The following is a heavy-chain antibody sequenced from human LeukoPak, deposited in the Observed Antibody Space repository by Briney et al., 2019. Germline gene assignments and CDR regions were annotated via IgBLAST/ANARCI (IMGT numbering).Heavy chain of an antibody. CDR1: GLIFNNYA. V-gene: IGHV3-23*01. CDR2: ISETGGTI. J-gene: IGHJ4*02. Sequence: GGSLRLSCAASGLIFNNYAMTWVRQAPGKGLEWVSAISETGGTIHYADSVRGRFIISRDNSKNTLYLQMNSLRAEDTAVYYCAREMTIITYSFDSWGQGTLVTVSS. D-gene: IGHD5-24*01. CDR3: AREMTIITYSFDS.